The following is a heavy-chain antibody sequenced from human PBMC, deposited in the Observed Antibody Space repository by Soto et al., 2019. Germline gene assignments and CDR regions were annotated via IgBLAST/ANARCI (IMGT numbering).Heavy chain of an antibody. Sequence: QVQLVQSGAEVKKPGSSVKVSCKASGGTFSNYAISWVRQAPGQGLEWMGGIIPVFGAGHYAQQFQGRVTITADESTNTAYLDLRSLRSEDTAVYYCASGIAVAGHRPWYFDYWGQGTLITVSS. CDR3: ASGIAVAGHRPWYFDY. J-gene: IGHJ4*02. CDR1: GGTFSNYA. CDR2: IIPVFGAG. V-gene: IGHV1-69*01. D-gene: IGHD6-19*01.